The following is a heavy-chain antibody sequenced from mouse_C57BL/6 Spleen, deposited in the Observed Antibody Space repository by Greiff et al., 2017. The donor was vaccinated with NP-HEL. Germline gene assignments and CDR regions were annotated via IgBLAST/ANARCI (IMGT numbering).Heavy chain of an antibody. D-gene: IGHD1-1*02. CDR2: ISAGGSYT. V-gene: IGHV5-4*01. CDR1: GFTFTSYA. Sequence: EVQLLQSGAGLVKPGASVKLSCAASGFTFTSYAMSWVRQTPEQRLEWVATISAGGSYTYYPDNVKGRFTIARDNAKNNLYLQMSHLKSEDTAMYYCARRRWDFDDWGKGTTLTVSS. CDR3: ARRRWDFDD. J-gene: IGHJ2*01.